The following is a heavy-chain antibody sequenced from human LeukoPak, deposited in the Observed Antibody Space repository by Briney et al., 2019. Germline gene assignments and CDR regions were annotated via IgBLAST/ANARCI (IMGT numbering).Heavy chain of an antibody. D-gene: IGHD6-6*01. CDR1: GFTFSDYY. CDR2: ISSSGSTI. CDR3: AREKYSSSSGFDY. V-gene: IGHV3-11*04. Sequence: GGSLRLSCAASGFTFSDYYMSWIRQPPGKGLEWVSYISSSGSTIYYADSVKGRFTISRDNAKNSLYLQMNSLRAEDTAVYYCAREKYSSSSGFDYWGQGTLVTVSS. J-gene: IGHJ4*02.